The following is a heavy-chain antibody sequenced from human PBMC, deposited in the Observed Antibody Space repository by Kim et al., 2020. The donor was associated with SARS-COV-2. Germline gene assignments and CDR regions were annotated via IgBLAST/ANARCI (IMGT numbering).Heavy chain of an antibody. V-gene: IGHV3-23*01. Sequence: GGSLRLSCAASEFTFSSYAMSWVRQAPGKGLEWVSGISGSGGSTYYADSVKGRFTISRDNSKNTLYLQMNSLRAEDTAVYYCAKRYCSGGSCYFIDYWGQGTLVTVSS. CDR2: ISGSGGST. CDR1: EFTFSSYA. CDR3: AKRYCSGGSCYFIDY. J-gene: IGHJ4*02. D-gene: IGHD2-15*01.